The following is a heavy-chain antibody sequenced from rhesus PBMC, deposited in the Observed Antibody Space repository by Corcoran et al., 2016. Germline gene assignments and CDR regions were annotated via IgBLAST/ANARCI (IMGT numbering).Heavy chain of an antibody. Sequence: QVQLQESGPGLVKPSETLSLTCAVSGGSISDSYYLSWIRQPPGKGLEWIGYYYGSGGNTCYNPSLKSRVTISSDTSKNQFSLELSSVTAAGAAVDYCARDVLFDYWGQGVLVTVSS. V-gene: IGHV4-106*01. CDR1: GGSISDSYY. CDR2: YYGSGGNT. CDR3: ARDVLFDY. J-gene: IGHJ4*01. D-gene: IGHD2-2*01.